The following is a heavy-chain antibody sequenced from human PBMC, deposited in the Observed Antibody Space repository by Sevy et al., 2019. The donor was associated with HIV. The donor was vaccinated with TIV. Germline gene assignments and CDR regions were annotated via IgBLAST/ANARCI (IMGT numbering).Heavy chain of an antibody. D-gene: IGHD1-26*01. J-gene: IGHJ3*02. CDR3: AREGGGSYSAAFDI. V-gene: IGHV3-7*03. CDR1: GFTFSSYW. Sequence: GGSLRLSCAASGFTFSSYWMSWVRQAPGKGLEWVANIKQDGSEKYYVDSVKGRFTISRDNAKNSLYLQMNSLRAEDTAVYYCAREGGGSYSAAFDIWGQGTMVAVSS. CDR2: IKQDGSEK.